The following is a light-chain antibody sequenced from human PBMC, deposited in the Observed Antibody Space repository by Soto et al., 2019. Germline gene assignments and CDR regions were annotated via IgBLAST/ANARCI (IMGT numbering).Light chain of an antibody. CDR3: QKYNSYPWT. Sequence: DLQMTQAPSTPSRSVLAVVTVTCRASQSISSWLAWYQQKPGKAPKLLIYDASSLESGVPSRFSGSGSGTEFTLTISSLQPDDFATYYCQKYNSYPWTFGQGNKVDIK. CDR2: DAS. CDR1: QSISSW. V-gene: IGKV1-5*01. J-gene: IGKJ1*01.